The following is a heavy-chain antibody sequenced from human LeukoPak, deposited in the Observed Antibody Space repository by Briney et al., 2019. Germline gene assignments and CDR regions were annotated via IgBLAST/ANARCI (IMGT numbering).Heavy chain of an antibody. V-gene: IGHV4-61*01. CDR1: GGSVSGTFY. CDR3: ARRWVYDKRAFDA. J-gene: IGHJ3*01. D-gene: IGHD3-16*01. CDR2: IYHTGTT. Sequence: SETLSHTCTVSGGSVSGTFYWSWIRQPPGQGLEWITYIYHTGTTDSNPSLKSRVTVSLDTSKNQFSLKLSSVTAADTAVYYCARRWVYDKRAFDAWGQGTMVTVSA.